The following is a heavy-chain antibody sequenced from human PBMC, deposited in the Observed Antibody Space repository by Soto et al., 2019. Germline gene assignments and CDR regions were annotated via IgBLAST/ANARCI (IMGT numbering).Heavy chain of an antibody. CDR1: GFTFSNFA. CDR3: ARDGPPRAYDFSRGLDAYFYYGIDV. J-gene: IGHJ6*02. D-gene: IGHD3-3*01. V-gene: IGHV3-30-3*01. CDR2: ISNDGNEK. Sequence: TXESLRLSCAASGFTFSNFAVHWVRQAPGKGLQWVAVISNDGNEKYYADSVKGRFTISRDNSESTLYLQMNSLRDEDTAVYYCARDGPPRAYDFSRGLDAYFYYGIDVWGQGTTVTVSS.